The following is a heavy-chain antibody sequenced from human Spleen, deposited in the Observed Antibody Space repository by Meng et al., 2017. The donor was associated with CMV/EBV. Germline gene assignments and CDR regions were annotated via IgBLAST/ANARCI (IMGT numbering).Heavy chain of an antibody. D-gene: IGHD1-7*01. V-gene: IGHV1-18*01. Sequence: ASVKVSCKASGYTFTNNGISWVRQAPGQGLEWMGWISPYNGNTQYEQKFQGRVTMTTDTSTSTAYMEVRSLTSDDTAIYYCARGSWNYDFWGRGTLVTVSS. CDR2: ISPYNGNT. CDR3: ARGSWNYDF. J-gene: IGHJ4*02. CDR1: GYTFTNNG.